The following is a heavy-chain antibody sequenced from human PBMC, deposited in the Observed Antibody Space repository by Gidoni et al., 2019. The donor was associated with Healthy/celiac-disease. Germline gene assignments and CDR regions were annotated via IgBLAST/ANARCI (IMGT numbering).Heavy chain of an antibody. CDR3: ARGRVSGWYTRYFDY. Sequence: QVQLQQLGAGLLKPSATLSLTCAVYGGSVSGYYWSWIRQPPGKGLEWIGEINHSGSTNYNPSLKSRVTISVDTSKNQFSLKLSSVTAADTAVYYCARGRVSGWYTRYFDYWGQGTLVTVSS. CDR2: INHSGST. V-gene: IGHV4-34*01. D-gene: IGHD6-19*01. CDR1: GGSVSGYY. J-gene: IGHJ4*02.